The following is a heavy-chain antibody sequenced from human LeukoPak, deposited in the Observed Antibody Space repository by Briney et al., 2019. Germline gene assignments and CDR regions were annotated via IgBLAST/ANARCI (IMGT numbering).Heavy chain of an antibody. V-gene: IGHV3-23*01. CDR1: GFSFRDYA. D-gene: IGHD6-13*01. CDR2: ISASDGST. J-gene: IGHJ6*03. Sequence: GGSLRLSCGASGFSFRDYAMSWLRQAPGKGLEWVSAISASDGSTYYADSVRGRFTISRDKSKNTLFLQMNSPSAEDTAVYYCARGIAATNYMDVWGKGTTVTVSS. CDR3: ARGIAATNYMDV.